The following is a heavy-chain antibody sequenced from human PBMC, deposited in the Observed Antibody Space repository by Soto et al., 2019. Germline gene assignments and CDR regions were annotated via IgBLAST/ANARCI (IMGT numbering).Heavy chain of an antibody. CDR3: AKARCSTTNCYVPDY. J-gene: IGHJ4*02. D-gene: IGHD2-2*01. CDR1: GFTFSTYT. V-gene: IGHV3-23*01. CDR2: ISGSGASP. Sequence: PGGSLRLSCAASGFTFSTYTMSWVRRAPGKGLEWVSAISGSGASPSYADPVQGRFTISRDNPKRTLYLQMNNLRAEDTAVYYCAKARCSTTNCYVPDYWGQGTLVTVSS.